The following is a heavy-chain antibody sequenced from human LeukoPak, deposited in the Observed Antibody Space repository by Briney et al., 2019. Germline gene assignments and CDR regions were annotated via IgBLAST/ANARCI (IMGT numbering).Heavy chain of an antibody. Sequence: SQTLSLTSTVSGNSISSDTYYWTWIRQPAGKGLEWIGRIYASGSTTYNSSLKSRLTISVDTSKNQFSLKLNSVTAADTAVYYCAGTRRYCSGGSCYNWFDPWGQGTLVTVSS. D-gene: IGHD2-15*01. V-gene: IGHV4-61*02. J-gene: IGHJ5*02. CDR3: AGTRRYCSGGSCYNWFDP. CDR1: GNSISSDTYY. CDR2: IYASGST.